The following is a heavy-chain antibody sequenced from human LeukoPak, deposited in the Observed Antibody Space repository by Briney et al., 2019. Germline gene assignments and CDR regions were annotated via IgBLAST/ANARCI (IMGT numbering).Heavy chain of an antibody. Sequence: GGSLRLSCVASRFTFNKYSMNWVRQAPGKGLQWLSYISGTSRTIYYADSVKGRFAISRDNARNSLYLQMSSLRVEDTAVYYCAKDGWLESGRTPFYFDSWGQGTLVTVSS. J-gene: IGHJ4*02. CDR1: RFTFNKYS. V-gene: IGHV3-48*01. D-gene: IGHD3-10*01. CDR3: AKDGWLESGRTPFYFDS. CDR2: ISGTSRTI.